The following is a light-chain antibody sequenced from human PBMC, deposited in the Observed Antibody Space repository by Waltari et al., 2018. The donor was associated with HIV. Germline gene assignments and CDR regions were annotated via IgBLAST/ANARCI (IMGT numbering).Light chain of an antibody. V-gene: IGLV3-10*01. Sequence: SYELTQPPSVSVSPGRTARITCSGDALPKKYASWYQQKSGQAPVLVIYVDTKRPSGIPERFSGSSSGTMATLTISGAQVEDEADYYCYSTDSSGNHRVFGGGTKLTVL. CDR2: VDT. CDR3: YSTDSSGNHRV. J-gene: IGLJ3*02. CDR1: ALPKKY.